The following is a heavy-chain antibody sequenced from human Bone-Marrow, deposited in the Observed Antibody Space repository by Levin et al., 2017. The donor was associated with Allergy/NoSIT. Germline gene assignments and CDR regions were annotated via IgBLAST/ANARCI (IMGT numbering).Heavy chain of an antibody. CDR2: ISSSSSYI. CDR3: AREIVVVVAATGVYYYYGMDV. CDR1: GFTFSSYS. V-gene: IGHV3-21*01. J-gene: IGHJ6*02. Sequence: PGGSLRLSCAASGFTFSSYSMNWVRQAPGKGLEWVSSISSSSSYIYYADSVKGRFTISRDNAKNSLYLQMNSLRAEDTAVYYCAREIVVVVAATGVYYYYGMDVWGQGTTVTVSS. D-gene: IGHD2-15*01.